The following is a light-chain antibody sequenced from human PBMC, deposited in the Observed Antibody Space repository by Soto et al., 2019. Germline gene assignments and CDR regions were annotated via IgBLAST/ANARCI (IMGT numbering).Light chain of an antibody. V-gene: IGKV3-11*01. Sequence: EIVLTQSPATLSSSPGERATLSCRASQTVFSRLAWYQHKPGQAPRLLIYESSKRATGLPARFSGSGFGTDFTLTISSPEPEDFAVYYCHQRRSWPRTFGQGTKVDIK. CDR1: QTVFSR. CDR2: ESS. CDR3: HQRRSWPRT. J-gene: IGKJ1*01.